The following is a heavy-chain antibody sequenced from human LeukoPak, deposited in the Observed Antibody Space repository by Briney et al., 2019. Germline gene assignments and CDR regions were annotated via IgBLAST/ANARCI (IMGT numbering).Heavy chain of an antibody. Sequence: GGSLRLSCAVSGFAFSNYAMNWVRQAPGKGLEWVCSISGTGASTYYADSVKGRFTISRDNSKDTMYLQMNRLRAEATALYYCAKDLTIVVVAATWTFDYWGQGTLVTVSS. D-gene: IGHD2-15*01. CDR3: AKDLTIVVVAATWTFDY. J-gene: IGHJ4*02. CDR1: GFAFSNYA. CDR2: ISGTGAST. V-gene: IGHV3-23*01.